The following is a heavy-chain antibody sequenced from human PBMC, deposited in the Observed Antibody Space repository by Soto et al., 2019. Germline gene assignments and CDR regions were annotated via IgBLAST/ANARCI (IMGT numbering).Heavy chain of an antibody. CDR3: ARRYEGNFDY. J-gene: IGHJ4*02. CDR2: IYYSGST. CDR1: GGSISSYY. V-gene: IGHV4-59*01. D-gene: IGHD3-3*01. Sequence: QVQLQESGPGLVKPSETLSLTCTVSGGSISSYYWSWIRQPPGKGLEWIGYIYYSGSTNYNPSLKSRVTISVDTSKNQFSLKLSSVTAADTAVYYCARRYEGNFDYWGQGTLVTVSS.